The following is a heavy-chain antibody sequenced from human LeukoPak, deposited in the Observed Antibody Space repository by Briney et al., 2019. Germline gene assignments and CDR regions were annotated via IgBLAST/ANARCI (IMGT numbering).Heavy chain of an antibody. D-gene: IGHD3-3*01. CDR3: ARESRITIFGVVTYYFDY. CDR1: GGSISRGDYY. Sequence: PSQTLSLTCTVSGGSISRGDYYWSWIRQPPGKGLEWIGYIYYSGSTYYNPSLKSRVTISVDTSKNQFSLKLSSVTAADTAVYYCARESRITIFGVVTYYFDYWGQGTLVTVSS. J-gene: IGHJ4*02. CDR2: IYYSGST. V-gene: IGHV4-30-4*08.